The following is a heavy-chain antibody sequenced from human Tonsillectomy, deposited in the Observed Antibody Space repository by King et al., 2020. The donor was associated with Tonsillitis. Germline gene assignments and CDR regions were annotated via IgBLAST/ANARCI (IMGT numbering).Heavy chain of an antibody. Sequence: QLQESGPRLVKPSETLSLTCTVSGGSISSTNYCWGWIRQPPGKGLGWTGSICYSGSTYYNPSLKSRVSISEDTSKNQFSLKLSSVTAADTAVYYCARAFGAGIWFDPWGQGTLVTVSS. J-gene: IGHJ5*02. CDR1: GGSISSTNYC. D-gene: IGHD3-10*01. CDR2: ICYSGST. V-gene: IGHV4-39*07. CDR3: ARAFGAGIWFDP.